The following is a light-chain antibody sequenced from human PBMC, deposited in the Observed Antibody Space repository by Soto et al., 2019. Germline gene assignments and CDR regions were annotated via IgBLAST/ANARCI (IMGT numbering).Light chain of an antibody. CDR2: KAS. Sequence: DAQMVQSPSTLAVSGVDRGTLTCRASQTMSSWLDWYKQKPVKAPKLLIYKASTLKSGVPSRFSGSGSGTEFTLTISSLQPDDFATYYCQHYNSYSEAFGQGTKVDIK. CDR1: QTMSSW. J-gene: IGKJ1*01. CDR3: QHYNSYSEA. V-gene: IGKV1-5*03.